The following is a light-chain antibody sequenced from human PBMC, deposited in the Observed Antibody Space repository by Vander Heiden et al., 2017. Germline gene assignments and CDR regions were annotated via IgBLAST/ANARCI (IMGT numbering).Light chain of an antibody. CDR3: QQYNSYSGT. J-gene: IGKJ1*01. CDR2: KAS. V-gene: IGKV1-5*03. CDR1: QSISSW. Sequence: DIQMTQSPSTLSASVGARVTITCRASQSISSWLAWYQQKPGTAPKLLIYKASSLESGVPSRFSGSGSGTEFTLTISSLQPDDFATYYCQQYNSYSGTFGQGTKVEIK.